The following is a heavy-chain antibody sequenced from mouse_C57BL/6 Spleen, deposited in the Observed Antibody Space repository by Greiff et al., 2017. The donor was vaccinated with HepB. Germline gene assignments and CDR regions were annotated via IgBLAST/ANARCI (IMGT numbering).Heavy chain of an antibody. CDR2: ISGGGGNT. Sequence: EVKVVESGGGLVKPGGSLKLSCAASGFTFSSYTMSWVRQTPEKRLEWVATISGGGGNTYYPDSVKGRFTISRDNAKNTLYLQMSSLRSEDTALYYCARLYSNYGYFDVWGTGTTVTVSS. V-gene: IGHV5-9*01. J-gene: IGHJ1*03. CDR1: GFTFSSYT. D-gene: IGHD2-5*01. CDR3: ARLYSNYGYFDV.